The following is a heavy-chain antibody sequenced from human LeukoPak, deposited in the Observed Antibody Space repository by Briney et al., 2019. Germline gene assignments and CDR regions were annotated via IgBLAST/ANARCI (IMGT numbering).Heavy chain of an antibody. Sequence: GGSLRLSCTGSGFRLEHFAMSWVRQAPGKGLEWVSAMSNIDETYYSDSVKGRFTLSRDNSKNTLSLQMNSLRDEDTAVYYCAKDHPSSGWPAFESWGQGTLVTVSX. J-gene: IGHJ4*02. CDR2: MSNIDET. CDR1: GFRLEHFA. CDR3: AKDHPSSGWPAFES. V-gene: IGHV3-23*01. D-gene: IGHD6-19*01.